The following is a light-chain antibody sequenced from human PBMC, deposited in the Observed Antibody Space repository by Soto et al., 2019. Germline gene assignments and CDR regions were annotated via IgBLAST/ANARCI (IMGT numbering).Light chain of an antibody. J-gene: IGKJ4*01. CDR1: QSISSN. Sequence: EIVMTQSPDTLSVSPGERATLSCRASQSISSNLAWYQQKPGQAPRLLMFRTSSRATGFPARFSGSGSGTEFNLTISSLQSEDFGVYYCQQHNNWPRATFGGGTKVDIK. CDR2: RTS. CDR3: QQHNNWPRAT. V-gene: IGKV3-15*01.